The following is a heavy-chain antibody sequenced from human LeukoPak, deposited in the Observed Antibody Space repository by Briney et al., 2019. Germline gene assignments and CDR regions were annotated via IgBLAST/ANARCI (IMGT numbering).Heavy chain of an antibody. CDR2: IYYSGST. CDR1: GGSISSYY. V-gene: IGHV4-59*08. Sequence: SETLSLTCTVSGGSISSYYWSWIRQPPGKGLEWIGYIYYSGSTNYNPFLKSRVTISVDTSKNQFSLKLSSVTAADTAVYYCARAPVKDCSGGSCYSGWFDPWGQGTLVTVSS. J-gene: IGHJ5*02. CDR3: ARAPVKDCSGGSCYSGWFDP. D-gene: IGHD2-15*01.